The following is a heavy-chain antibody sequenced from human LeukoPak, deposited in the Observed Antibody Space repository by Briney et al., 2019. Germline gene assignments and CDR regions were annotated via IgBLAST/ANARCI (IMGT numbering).Heavy chain of an antibody. V-gene: IGHV3-33*01. Sequence: PGTSLRLSCAASGFTFSNYAMHWVRQAPGKGLEWVALTWSDGSNKYYGDSVKDRFTISRDNSKNMLYLHMNSLRVEDTAVYYCARKNYDFWSGYFTGWGQGTLVTVSS. CDR1: GFTFSNYA. J-gene: IGHJ4*02. CDR3: ARKNYDFWSGYFTG. CDR2: TWSDGSNK. D-gene: IGHD3-3*01.